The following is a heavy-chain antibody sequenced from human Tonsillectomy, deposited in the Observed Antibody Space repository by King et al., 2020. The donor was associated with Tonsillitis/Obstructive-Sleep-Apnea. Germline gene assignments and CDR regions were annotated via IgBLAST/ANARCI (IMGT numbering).Heavy chain of an antibody. V-gene: IGHV3-21*01. Sequence: VQLVESGGGLVKPGGSLRLSCAASGFTFSSYSMNWVRQAPGKGLEWVSSISSSSSYIYYADSVKGRFTISRDNAKNSLYLQMNSLRAEDTAVYYCARARGVHCSGGSCYSDYFDYWGQGTLVTVSS. CDR2: ISSSSSYI. CDR1: GFTFSSYS. J-gene: IGHJ4*02. D-gene: IGHD2-15*01. CDR3: ARARGVHCSGGSCYSDYFDY.